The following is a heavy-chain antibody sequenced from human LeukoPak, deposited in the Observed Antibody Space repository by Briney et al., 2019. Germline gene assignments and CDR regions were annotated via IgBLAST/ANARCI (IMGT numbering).Heavy chain of an antibody. Sequence: GGSLRLSCAASGFTFSSYWVHWVRQAPGKGLVWVSRINSDGSTTIYADSVKGRFTISRDNAKNTLYLQMNSLRAEDTAVYYCARGTTGREYYFEYWGQGTLVTVSS. CDR3: ARGTTGREYYFEY. CDR1: GFTFSSYW. J-gene: IGHJ4*02. D-gene: IGHD1-1*01. CDR2: INSDGSTT. V-gene: IGHV3-74*01.